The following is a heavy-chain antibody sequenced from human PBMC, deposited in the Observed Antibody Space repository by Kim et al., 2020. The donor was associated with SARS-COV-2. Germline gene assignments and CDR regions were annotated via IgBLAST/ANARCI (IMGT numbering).Heavy chain of an antibody. V-gene: IGHV3-9*01. CDR3: AKDRAAAGTLDY. CDR1: GFTFGDYA. CDR2: ISWNSGSI. Sequence: GGSLRLSCAASGFTFGDYAMNWVRQAPGKGLEWVSGISWNSGSIGYADSVKGRFTISRDNAKNSLYLQMNSLRAEDTALYYCAKDRAAAGTLDYWGQGTLVTVSS. D-gene: IGHD6-13*01. J-gene: IGHJ4*02.